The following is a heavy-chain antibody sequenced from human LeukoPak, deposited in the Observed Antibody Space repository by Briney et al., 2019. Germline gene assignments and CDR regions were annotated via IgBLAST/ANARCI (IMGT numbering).Heavy chain of an antibody. CDR1: GFTFDDYA. Sequence: GGSLRLSCAASGFTFDDYAMHWVRQAPGKGLEWVSGISWNSGSIGYADSVKGRFTISRDNAKNSLYLQMNSLRAEDMALYYCAKEGGSGWPLEAFDIWSQGTMVTVSS. CDR3: AKEGGSGWPLEAFDI. D-gene: IGHD6-19*01. J-gene: IGHJ3*02. CDR2: ISWNSGSI. V-gene: IGHV3-9*03.